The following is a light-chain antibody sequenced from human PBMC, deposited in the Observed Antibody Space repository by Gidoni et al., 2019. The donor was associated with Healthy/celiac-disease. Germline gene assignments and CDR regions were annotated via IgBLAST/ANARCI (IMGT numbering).Light chain of an antibody. V-gene: IGLV3-19*01. J-gene: IGLJ2*01. Sequence: SPELTQDPAVSVALGQTVRITCQGDSLRSDYASWYQQKPGQAPVLVIYGKNNRPSGIPDRFSGSSSGNTASLTITGAQAEDEADYYCNSRDSSGNVVFGGGTKLTVL. CDR1: SLRSDY. CDR2: GKN. CDR3: NSRDSSGNVV.